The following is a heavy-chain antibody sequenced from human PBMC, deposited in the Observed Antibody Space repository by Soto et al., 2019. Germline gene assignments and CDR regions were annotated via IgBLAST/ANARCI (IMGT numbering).Heavy chain of an antibody. V-gene: IGHV3-21*01. CDR2: ISSSSSYI. D-gene: IGHD3-22*01. CDR1: GFTFSSYS. CDR3: AREYYYDSRGLNWFDP. Sequence: LRLSCAASGFTFSSYSMNWVRQAPGKGLEWVSSISSSSSYIYYADSVKGRFTISRDNAKNSLYLQMNSLRAEDTAVYYCAREYYYDSRGLNWFDPWGQGTLVTVSS. J-gene: IGHJ5*02.